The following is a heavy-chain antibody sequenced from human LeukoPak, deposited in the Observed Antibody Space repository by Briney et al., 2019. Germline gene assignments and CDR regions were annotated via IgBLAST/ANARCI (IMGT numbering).Heavy chain of an antibody. V-gene: IGHV3-48*04. Sequence: HPGGSLRLSCAASGFTFISYGMHWVRQAPGKGLEWVSYISSSGSTIYYADSVKGRFTISRDNAKNSLYLQMNSLRAEDTAVYYCAELGITMIGGVWGKGTTVTISS. CDR3: AELGITMIGGV. CDR2: ISSSGSTI. CDR1: GFTFISYG. D-gene: IGHD3-10*02. J-gene: IGHJ6*04.